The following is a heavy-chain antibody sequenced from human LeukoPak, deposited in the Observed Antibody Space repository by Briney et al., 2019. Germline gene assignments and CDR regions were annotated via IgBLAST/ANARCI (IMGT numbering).Heavy chain of an antibody. J-gene: IGHJ4*02. CDR2: IYTSGST. V-gene: IGHV4-61*02. CDR3: ARAEYSSSWYAPWDY. Sequence: SQTLSLTCTVSGGSISSGSYYWSWIRQPAGKGLEWIGRIYTSGSTNYNPSLKSRVTISVDTSKNQFSLKLSSVPAADTAVYYCARAEYSSSWYAPWDYWGQGTLVTVSS. D-gene: IGHD6-13*01. CDR1: GGSISSGSYY.